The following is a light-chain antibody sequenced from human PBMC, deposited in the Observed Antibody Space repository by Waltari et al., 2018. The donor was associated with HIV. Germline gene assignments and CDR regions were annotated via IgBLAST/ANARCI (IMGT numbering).Light chain of an antibody. CDR3: WSSADKSVP. Sequence: QSALTQPASVSGSPGQSITISCTGTSNNVWTSNFVSWYQHHPGKAPKLIIYEGFKRPSGVSNRFSGSKSGNTASLTISGLQAEDEGHYYCWSSADKSVPFGGGTKLTVL. V-gene: IGLV2-23*01. CDR1: SNNVWTSNF. J-gene: IGLJ2*01. CDR2: EGF.